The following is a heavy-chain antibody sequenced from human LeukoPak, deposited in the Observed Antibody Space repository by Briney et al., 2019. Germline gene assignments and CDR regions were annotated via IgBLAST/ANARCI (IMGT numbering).Heavy chain of an antibody. D-gene: IGHD6-6*01. CDR2: IYYSGST. Sequence: SETLSLTCTASGGSISSYYWSWIRQPPGKGLEWIGYIYYSGSTNYNPSLKSRVTISVDTSKNQFSLKLSSVTAADTAVYYCASAAYSSSPYYYGMDVWGQGTTVTVSS. V-gene: IGHV4-59*08. J-gene: IGHJ6*02. CDR3: ASAAYSSSPYYYGMDV. CDR1: GGSISSYY.